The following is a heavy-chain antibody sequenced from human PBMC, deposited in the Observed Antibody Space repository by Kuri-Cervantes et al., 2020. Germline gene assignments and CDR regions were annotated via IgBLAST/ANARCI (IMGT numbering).Heavy chain of an antibody. CDR1: GFTFSAYA. V-gene: IGHV3-23*01. CDR2: ISGSGGST. J-gene: IGHJ4*02. CDR3: AKEGYDYYFDY. Sequence: GESLKISCAASGFTFSAYAIHWVRQAPGKGLEWVSAISGSGGSTYYADSVKGRFTISRDNSKNTLYLQMNSLRAEDTAVYYCAKEGYDYYFDYWGQGTLVTVSS. D-gene: IGHD5-12*01.